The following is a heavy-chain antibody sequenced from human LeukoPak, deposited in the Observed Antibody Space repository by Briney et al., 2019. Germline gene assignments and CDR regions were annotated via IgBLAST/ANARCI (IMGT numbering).Heavy chain of an antibody. Sequence: GGSLRLSCAASGFTFSSYWMHWVRQAPGKGLVWVSHINNDGSSTNYADSVKGRFTISRDNAKNTLYLRMNSLGAEDTAVYYCASDSGSDAFDIWGQGTMVAVSS. D-gene: IGHD1-26*01. CDR2: INNDGSST. CDR3: ASDSGSDAFDI. J-gene: IGHJ3*02. V-gene: IGHV3-74*01. CDR1: GFTFSSYW.